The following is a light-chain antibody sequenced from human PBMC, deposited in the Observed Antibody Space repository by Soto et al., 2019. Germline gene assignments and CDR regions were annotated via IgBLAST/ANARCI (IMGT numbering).Light chain of an antibody. CDR1: SSDVGAYDY. J-gene: IGLJ2*01. Sequence: QSALTQPASVSGSPGQSITISCTGTSSDVGAYDYVSWYQQHPGTAPKLIIYDVSHRPSGVSDRFSGSKSGNTASLTNSGLQAEDEANYYCCSYTDIALDVVFGGGTKVTVL. V-gene: IGLV2-14*03. CDR2: DVS. CDR3: CSYTDIALDVV.